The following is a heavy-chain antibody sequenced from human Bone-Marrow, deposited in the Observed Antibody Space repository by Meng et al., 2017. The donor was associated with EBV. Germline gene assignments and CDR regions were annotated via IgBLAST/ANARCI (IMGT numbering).Heavy chain of an antibody. D-gene: IGHD3-10*01. J-gene: IGHJ4*02. V-gene: IGHV1-69*01. Sequence: QGQVVQSGAEVKKPGSSVKVSCWTSGGTFNSDAVSWVRQAPGQGLEWMGGLIPMSGAPHYAQKFQNRVTITADEYTRTHYMELSSLRSDDTAVYYCASESGRGFTPDFWGQGTLVTVSS. CDR3: ASESGRGFTPDF. CDR2: LIPMSGAP. CDR1: GGTFNSDA.